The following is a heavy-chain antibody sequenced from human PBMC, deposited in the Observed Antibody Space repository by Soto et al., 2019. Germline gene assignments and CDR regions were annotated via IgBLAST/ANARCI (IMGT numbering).Heavy chain of an antibody. CDR3: ARDGCSSGSCYWHY. J-gene: IGHJ4*02. Sequence: EVPLVESGGGLVQPGGSLRLSCAASGFTFSSYSMKWVRQAPGKGLEWVSYISSSSSTIYYADSVKGRFTISRDNAQESLYLQMTSMRDEDTAVYYLARDGCSSGSCYWHYLREGTLVTVSS. V-gene: IGHV3-48*02. CDR1: GFTFSSYS. D-gene: IGHD2-15*01. CDR2: ISSSSSTI.